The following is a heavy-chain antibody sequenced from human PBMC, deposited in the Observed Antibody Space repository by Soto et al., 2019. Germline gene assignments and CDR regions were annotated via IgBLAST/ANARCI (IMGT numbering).Heavy chain of an antibody. J-gene: IGHJ5*02. V-gene: IGHV4-30-2*01. CDR3: ARGYYDFWSGYYTGSVWFDP. Sequence: QLQLQESGSGLVKPSQTLSLTCAVSGGSISSGGYSWRWIRQPPGKGLEWIGYIYHSGSTYYNPSLKSRVTISVDRSKNQFSLKLSSVTAADTAVYYCARGYYDFWSGYYTGSVWFDPWGQGTLVTVSS. CDR2: IYHSGST. CDR1: GGSISSGGYS. D-gene: IGHD3-3*01.